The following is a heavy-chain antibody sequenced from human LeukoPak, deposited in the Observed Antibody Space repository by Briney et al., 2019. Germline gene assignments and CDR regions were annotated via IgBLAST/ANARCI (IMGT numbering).Heavy chain of an antibody. V-gene: IGHV3-30*04. CDR3: ARGKRGYEYYFDY. CDR2: ISYDGSNK. J-gene: IGHJ4*02. D-gene: IGHD5-12*01. CDR1: GFTFSSHV. Sequence: GGSLRLSCAASGFTFSSHVMHWVRQAPGKGLEWVAVISYDGSNKYYADSVKGRFTISRDNSKNTLYLQMNSLRAEDTAVYYCARGKRGYEYYFDYWGQGTLVTVSS.